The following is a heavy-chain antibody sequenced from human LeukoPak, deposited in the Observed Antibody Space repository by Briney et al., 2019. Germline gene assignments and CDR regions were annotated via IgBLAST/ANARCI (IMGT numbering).Heavy chain of an antibody. CDR1: GDTFSSYA. V-gene: IGHV1-69*05. J-gene: IGHJ4*02. CDR2: IIPIFGTA. Sequence: LRASVKVSCKASGDTFSSYAISWVRQAPGQGLEWMGGIIPIFGTANYAQKLQGRVTMTTDISTSTAYMELRSLRSDDTAVYYCARAAISKDSSGYFYWGQGTLVTVSS. CDR3: ARAAISKDSSGYFY. D-gene: IGHD3-22*01.